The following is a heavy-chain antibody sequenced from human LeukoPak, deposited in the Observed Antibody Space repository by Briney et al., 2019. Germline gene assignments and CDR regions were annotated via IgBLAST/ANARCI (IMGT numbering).Heavy chain of an antibody. D-gene: IGHD3-22*01. J-gene: IGHJ2*01. CDR3: VRGEYYYDSSGRGFDL. CDR2: ISYDGSNK. Sequence: GRSLRLSCAASGFTFSSYAMHWVRQAPGEGLEWVALISYDGSNKYYADSVKGRFTISRDNSKNTLYLQMNSLRAEDTAVYYCVRGEYYYDSSGRGFDLWGRGTLVTVSS. CDR1: GFTFSSYA. V-gene: IGHV3-30-3*01.